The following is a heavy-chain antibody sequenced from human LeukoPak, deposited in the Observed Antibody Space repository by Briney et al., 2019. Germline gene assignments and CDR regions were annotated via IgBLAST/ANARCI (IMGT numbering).Heavy chain of an antibody. D-gene: IGHD6-19*01. CDR2: ISGSGGST. CDR3: AKDISIAVAGRGYYFDY. Sequence: PGGSLRLSCAASGFTFRSYAMSWVRQAPGKGLEWVSAISGSGGSTYYADSVKGRFTISRDNSKNTLYLQMNSLRAEDTAVYYCAKDISIAVAGRGYYFDYWGQGTLVTVSS. V-gene: IGHV3-23*01. J-gene: IGHJ4*02. CDR1: GFTFRSYA.